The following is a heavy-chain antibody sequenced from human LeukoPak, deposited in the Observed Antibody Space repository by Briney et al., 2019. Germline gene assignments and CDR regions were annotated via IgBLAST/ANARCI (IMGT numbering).Heavy chain of an antibody. CDR2: IYFSGST. V-gene: IGHV4-39*01. D-gene: IGHD4-17*01. J-gene: IGHJ4*02. Sequence: PSETLSLTCTVSGGSISSSSYSWGWIRQPPGKGLEWIGSIYFSGSTYYNPSLKSRVTISVDTSKNQFSLKLSSVTAADTAVYYCARGSMTTVTRNFDYWGQGTLVTVSS. CDR3: ARGSMTTVTRNFDY. CDR1: GGSISSSSYS.